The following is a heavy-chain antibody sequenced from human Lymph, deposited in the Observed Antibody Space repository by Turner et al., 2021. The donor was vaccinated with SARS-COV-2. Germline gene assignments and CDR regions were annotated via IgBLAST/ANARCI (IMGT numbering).Heavy chain of an antibody. CDR1: GGSISSSRYY. CDR2: MYYSGST. CDR3: ARRRQWLVHWYFDL. Sequence: QLQLQESGPGPVKPSESLSLTRTVPGGSISSSRYYWGRIRQPPGKGLGWIGSMYYSGSTYYNPSLKSRVTISVDTAKNQFSLKLSSVTAADTAVYYCARRRQWLVHWYFDLWGRGTLVTVSS. D-gene: IGHD6-19*01. J-gene: IGHJ2*01. V-gene: IGHV4-39*01.